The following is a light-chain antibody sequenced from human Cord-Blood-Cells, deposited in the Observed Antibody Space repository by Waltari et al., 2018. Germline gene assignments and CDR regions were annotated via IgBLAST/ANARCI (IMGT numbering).Light chain of an antibody. CDR2: AAS. CDR1: PGISRW. J-gene: IGKJ2*01. Sequence: DIQMTQCLSSVSASVGVGVTITCRASPGISRWLACYQQKPGKAPSRLIYAASSFQSGVPSMFSLSGSETDFTLTLSSLQPEDCATYYCQPANTFPPTFGQAPKLELK. CDR3: QPANTFPPT. V-gene: IGKV1-12*01.